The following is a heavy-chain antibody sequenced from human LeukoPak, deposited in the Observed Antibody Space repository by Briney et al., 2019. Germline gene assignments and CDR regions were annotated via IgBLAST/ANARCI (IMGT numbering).Heavy chain of an antibody. D-gene: IGHD6-13*01. CDR3: ASSRLIAAAGRAFDI. Sequence: GESLKISCKGSGYSFTSYWIGWVRQMPGKGLEWKGIIYPGDSDTRYSPSFQGQVTISADKSISTAYLQWSSLKASDTAMYYCASSRLIAAAGRAFDIWGQGTMVTVSS. V-gene: IGHV5-51*01. CDR2: IYPGDSDT. CDR1: GYSFTSYW. J-gene: IGHJ3*02.